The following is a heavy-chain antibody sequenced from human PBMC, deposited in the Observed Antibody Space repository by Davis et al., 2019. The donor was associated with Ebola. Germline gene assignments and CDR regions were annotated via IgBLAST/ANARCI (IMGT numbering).Heavy chain of an antibody. CDR1: GGSISSYY. Sequence: MPSETLSLTCTVPGGSISSYYWSWIRQPPGKGLEWIGYIYYSGSTNYNPSLKSRVTISVDTSKNQFSLKLSSVTAADTAVYYCARGGLWFGEPSLYYFDYWGQGTLVTVSS. J-gene: IGHJ4*02. V-gene: IGHV4-59*01. CDR3: ARGGLWFGEPSLYYFDY. D-gene: IGHD3-10*01. CDR2: IYYSGST.